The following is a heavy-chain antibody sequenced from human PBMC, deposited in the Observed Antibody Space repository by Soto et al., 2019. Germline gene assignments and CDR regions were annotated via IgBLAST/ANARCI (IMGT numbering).Heavy chain of an antibody. D-gene: IGHD2-15*01. J-gene: IGHJ5*02. V-gene: IGHV1-69*13. CDR2: IIPIFGTA. CDR1: GGTFSSYA. CDR3: ARDRSRYSALVGWFDP. Sequence: SVKVSCKASGGTFSSYAISWVRQAPGQGLEWMGGIIPIFGTANYAQKFQGRVTITADESTSTAYMELSSLRSEDTAVYYCARDRSRYSALVGWFDPWGQGTLVTVSS.